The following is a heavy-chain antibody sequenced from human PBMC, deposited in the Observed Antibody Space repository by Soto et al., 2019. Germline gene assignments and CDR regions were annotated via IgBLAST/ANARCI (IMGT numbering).Heavy chain of an antibody. Sequence: ASVKVSCKASGGTFSSYAISWVRQASGQGLEWMGGIIPIFGTANYAQKFQGRVTITADESTSTAYMELSSLRSEDTAVYYCARDVVVVAATFAAFDIWGQGTMVTVPS. CDR1: GGTFSSYA. J-gene: IGHJ3*02. CDR2: IIPIFGTA. CDR3: ARDVVVVAATFAAFDI. V-gene: IGHV1-69*13. D-gene: IGHD2-15*01.